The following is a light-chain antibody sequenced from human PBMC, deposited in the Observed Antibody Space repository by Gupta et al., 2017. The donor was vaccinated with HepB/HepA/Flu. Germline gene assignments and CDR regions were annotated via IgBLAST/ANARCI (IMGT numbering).Light chain of an antibody. CDR2: DAS. CDR3: QQHSNWPPWT. Sequence: EIVLTQSPATLSLSPGERATFSCRASQSVSSYLVWYQQKPGQAPRLLIYDASNRDTGIPARFSGSGFGKEXPIPISXREQEDFAVYFCQQHSNWPPWTFGXGTKVEIK. J-gene: IGKJ1*01. V-gene: IGKV3-11*01. CDR1: QSVSSY.